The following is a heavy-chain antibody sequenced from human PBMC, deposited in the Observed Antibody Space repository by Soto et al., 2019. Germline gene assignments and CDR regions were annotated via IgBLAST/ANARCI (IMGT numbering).Heavy chain of an antibody. V-gene: IGHV3-30-3*01. J-gene: IGHJ4*02. CDR1: GFTFSSYG. Sequence: PGGSLRLSCSASGFTFSSYGIHGVRQAPGKGLEWVTVMSYDGGNKYYADSVKGRFTISRDNSKNTVYLQMNSLRAEDTAVYYCARGGDYNVLTHLGYFDYWGQGTPVTVSS. CDR3: ARGGDYNVLTHLGYFDY. CDR2: MSYDGGNK. D-gene: IGHD3-9*01.